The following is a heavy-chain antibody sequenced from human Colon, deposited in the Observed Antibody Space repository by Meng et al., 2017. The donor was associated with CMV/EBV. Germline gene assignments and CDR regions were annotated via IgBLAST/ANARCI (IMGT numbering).Heavy chain of an antibody. V-gene: IGHV1-18*01. CDR3: ARRLTDFWSGYSFDY. Sequence: ASVKVSCKASGYDFVNHDISWVRQAPGKGLEWIGWISGKSGVTKVAQKFHDRVTLIIETSSTTAYMELRSLRSEDTAVYYCARRLTDFWSGYSFDYWGQGTVVTVSS. D-gene: IGHD3-3*01. J-gene: IGHJ4*02. CDR2: ISGKSGVT. CDR1: GYDFVNHD.